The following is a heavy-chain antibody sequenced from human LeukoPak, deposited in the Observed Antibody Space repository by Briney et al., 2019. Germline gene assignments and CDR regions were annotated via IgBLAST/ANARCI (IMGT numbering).Heavy chain of an antibody. J-gene: IGHJ4*02. CDR2: IYYSGST. D-gene: IGHD3-22*01. CDR1: GGSISSSSYY. Sequence: SENLSLTCTVSGGSISSSSYYWGWIRQPPGKGLEWIGSIYYSGSTYYNPSLKSRVTISVDTSKNQFSLKLSSVTAADTAVYYCARNYDSSGYYLLFDYWGQGTLVTVSS. CDR3: ARNYDSSGYYLLFDY. V-gene: IGHV4-39*01.